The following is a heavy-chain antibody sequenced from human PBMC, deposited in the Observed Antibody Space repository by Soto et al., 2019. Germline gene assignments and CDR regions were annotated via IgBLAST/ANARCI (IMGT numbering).Heavy chain of an antibody. CDR2: ISSSAGTI. J-gene: IGHJ6*02. D-gene: IGHD3-10*01. CDR1: GLTFSDHY. V-gene: IGHV3-11*01. CDR3: ARAPYFGSGTYYYYALDV. Sequence: PGGSLRLSCAASGLTFSDHYMTWIRQAPGKGLEWISYISSSAGTIYYADSVKGRFTISRDNAKNSLYLQMTNLRAEDTAVYYCARAPYFGSGTYYYYALDVWGQWTTVTVSS.